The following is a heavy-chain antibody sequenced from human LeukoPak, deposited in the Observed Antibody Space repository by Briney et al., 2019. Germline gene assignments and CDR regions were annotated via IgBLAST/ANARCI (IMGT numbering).Heavy chain of an antibody. CDR3: ARGDILPGGLDP. Sequence: ETLSLTCTVSGGSISSSSYYWGWIRQPPGKGLEWVSRISSDGTTSTYADSVKGRFTISRDNAMNTLYLYMNSLRAEDTAVYFCARGDILPGGLDPWGQGTLVTVSS. V-gene: IGHV3-74*01. CDR1: GGSISSSSYY. D-gene: IGHD1-26*01. CDR2: ISSDGTTS. J-gene: IGHJ5*02.